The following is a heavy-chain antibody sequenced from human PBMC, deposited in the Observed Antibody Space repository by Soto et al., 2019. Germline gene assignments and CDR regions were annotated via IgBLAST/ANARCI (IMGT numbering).Heavy chain of an antibody. CDR1: GGTFSSYA. CDR3: ATREDGSGSYNGMDV. V-gene: IGHV1-69*13. J-gene: IGHJ6*02. CDR2: IIPIFGTA. Sequence: ASVKVSCKASGGTFSSYAISWVRQAPGQGLEWMGGIIPIFGTANYAQKFQGRVTITADESTSTAYMELSSLRSEDTAVYYCATREDGSGSYNGMDVWGQGTTVTVSS. D-gene: IGHD3-10*01.